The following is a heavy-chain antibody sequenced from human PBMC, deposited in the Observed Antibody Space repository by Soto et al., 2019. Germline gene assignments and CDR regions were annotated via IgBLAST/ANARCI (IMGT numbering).Heavy chain of an antibody. Sequence: SVKVSCKASGGTFSSYAISWVRQAPGQGLEWMGGIIPIFGTANYAQKFQGRVTITADESTSTAYMELSSVRSEDTAVYYCAREGGENYYDSSGYIDPWGQGTLVTVSS. J-gene: IGHJ5*02. V-gene: IGHV1-69*13. CDR1: GGTFSSYA. CDR2: IIPIFGTA. CDR3: AREGGENYYDSSGYIDP. D-gene: IGHD3-22*01.